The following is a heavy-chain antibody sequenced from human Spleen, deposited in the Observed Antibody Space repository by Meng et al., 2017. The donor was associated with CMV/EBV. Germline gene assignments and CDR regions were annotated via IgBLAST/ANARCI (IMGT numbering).Heavy chain of an antibody. CDR3: ARRWGPNWGPFDY. J-gene: IGHJ4*02. CDR1: EFTFSSHA. CDR2: ISDSGVDA. Sequence: GGSMRLSCAASEFTFSSHAMAWVRQAPGKGLEWVSSISDSGVDANYADSVRGRFITSRDNSKNTLHLQLNSLRPEDTAVYFCARRWGPNWGPFDYWGQGTLVTVSS. V-gene: IGHV3-23*01. D-gene: IGHD7-27*01.